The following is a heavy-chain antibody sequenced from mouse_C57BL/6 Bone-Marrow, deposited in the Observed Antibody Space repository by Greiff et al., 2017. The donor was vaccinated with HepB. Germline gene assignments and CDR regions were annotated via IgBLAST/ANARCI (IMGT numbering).Heavy chain of an antibody. D-gene: IGHD2-4*01. V-gene: IGHV1-5*01. CDR2: IYPGNSDT. CDR1: GYTFTSYW. Sequence: EVQLQQSGTVLARPGASVKMSCKPSGYTFTSYWMHWVKQRPGQGLEWIGAIYPGNSDTSYNPKFKGKAKLTAVTSASTAYMELSSLTNEDSAVYYCARGGMITTDFDYWGQGTTLTVSS. J-gene: IGHJ2*01. CDR3: ARGGMITTDFDY.